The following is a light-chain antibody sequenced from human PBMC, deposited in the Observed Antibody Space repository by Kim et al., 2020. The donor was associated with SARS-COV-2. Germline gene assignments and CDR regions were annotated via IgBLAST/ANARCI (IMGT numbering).Light chain of an antibody. Sequence: LGQTVRITCQGDSLRSYYATWYQQKPRQAPLLVIYGKNNRPSGIPDRFSGSSSGSTASLTITGAQAEDEADYYCNSRDNSYNHVLFGGGTQLTVL. CDR2: GKN. V-gene: IGLV3-19*01. CDR3: NSRDNSYNHVL. CDR1: SLRSYY. J-gene: IGLJ2*01.